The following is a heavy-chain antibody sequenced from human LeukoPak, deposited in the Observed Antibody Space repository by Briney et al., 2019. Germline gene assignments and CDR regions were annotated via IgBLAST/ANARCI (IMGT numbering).Heavy chain of an antibody. CDR3: AKDFLYNWNYAFGY. V-gene: IGHV3-30*02. Sequence: GGSLRLSCAASGFTFSSYGMHWVRQAPGKGLEWVAFIRYDGSNKYYADSVKGRFTISRDNSKNTLYLQMNSLRAEDTAVYYCAKDFLYNWNYAFGYWGQGTLVTVSS. CDR1: GFTFSSYG. CDR2: IRYDGSNK. J-gene: IGHJ4*02. D-gene: IGHD1-7*01.